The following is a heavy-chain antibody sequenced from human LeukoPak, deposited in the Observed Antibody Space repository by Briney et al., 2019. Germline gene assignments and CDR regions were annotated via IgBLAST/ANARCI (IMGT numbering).Heavy chain of an antibody. CDR2: IIGSGGST. D-gene: IGHD3-10*01. J-gene: IGHJ4*02. Sequence: GGSLRLSCAASGFTFSSDAMSWVRQDPGKGLEWVSAIIGSGGSTYYADSVRGRVTISRDTSKKPLYLQMNSLRAEDTAPYKHSIIGTRGRRGYPSYFDCWVQGTLVTVSS. V-gene: IGHV3-23*01. CDR1: GFTFSSDA. CDR3: SIIGTRGRRGYPSYFDC.